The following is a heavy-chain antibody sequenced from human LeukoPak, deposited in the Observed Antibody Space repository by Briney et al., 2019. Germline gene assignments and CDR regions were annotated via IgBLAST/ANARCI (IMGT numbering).Heavy chain of an antibody. Sequence: SVNVSCKASGGTVSSYAISRVAQAPGQGLEWMGRIIPIFGIANYAQKFQGRVTITADKSTSTAYMELSSLRSEDTAVYYCASRYCSGGSCYSELYGMDVWGQGTTVTVSS. D-gene: IGHD2-15*01. CDR2: IIPIFGIA. J-gene: IGHJ6*02. CDR1: GGTVSSYA. V-gene: IGHV1-69*04. CDR3: ASRYCSGGSCYSELYGMDV.